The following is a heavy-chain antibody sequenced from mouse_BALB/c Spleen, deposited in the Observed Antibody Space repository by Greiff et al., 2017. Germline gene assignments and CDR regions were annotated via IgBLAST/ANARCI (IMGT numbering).Heavy chain of an antibody. J-gene: IGHJ4*01. CDR1: GFNIKDTY. CDR2: IDPANGNT. V-gene: IGHV14-3*02. CDR3: AITGTDYAMDY. Sequence: EVKLQQSGAELVKPGASVKLSCTASGFNIKDTYMHWVKQRPEQGLEWIGRIDPANGNTKYDPKFQGKATITADTSSNTAYLQLSSLTSEDTAVYYCAITGTDYAMDYWGQGTSVTVSS. D-gene: IGHD4-1*01.